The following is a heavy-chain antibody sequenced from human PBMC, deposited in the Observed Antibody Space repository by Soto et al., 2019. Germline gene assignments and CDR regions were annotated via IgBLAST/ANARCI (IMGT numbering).Heavy chain of an antibody. D-gene: IGHD2-15*01. CDR3: ARDAQIGVAATLWFDP. Sequence: GGSLGLSCAASGVTFSSYIMNWVCQAQGKGLEWVSSISSSSSYIYYADSVKGRFTISRDNAKNSLYLQMNSLRAEDTAVYYCARDAQIGVAATLWFDPWGQGTLVTVSS. J-gene: IGHJ5*02. CDR2: ISSSSSYI. V-gene: IGHV3-21*01. CDR1: GVTFSSYI.